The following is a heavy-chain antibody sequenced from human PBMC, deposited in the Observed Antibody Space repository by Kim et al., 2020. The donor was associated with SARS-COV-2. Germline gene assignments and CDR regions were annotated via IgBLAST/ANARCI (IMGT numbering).Heavy chain of an antibody. Sequence: PSFQGHVTISADKSISTAYLQWSSLKASDTAMYYCARSSGRFLLDAFDIWGQGTMVTVSS. D-gene: IGHD3-3*01. CDR3: ARSSGRFLLDAFDI. J-gene: IGHJ3*02. V-gene: IGHV5-10-1*01.